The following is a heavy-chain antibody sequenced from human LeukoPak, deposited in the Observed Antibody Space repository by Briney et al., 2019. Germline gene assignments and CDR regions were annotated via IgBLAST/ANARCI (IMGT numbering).Heavy chain of an antibody. CDR3: ARRPFNWGSGDAFDI. D-gene: IGHD7-27*01. J-gene: IGHJ3*02. V-gene: IGHV4-39*01. CDR1: GGSISTSSFY. Sequence: PSETLSLTCTVSGGSISTSSFYWGWIRQPPGKGLEWIGSIYYTGSIYYNPSLKSRVTISVDTSKNQFSLKLSSLTAADTAVYYCARRPFNWGSGDAFDIWGRGTMVTVSS. CDR2: IYYTGSI.